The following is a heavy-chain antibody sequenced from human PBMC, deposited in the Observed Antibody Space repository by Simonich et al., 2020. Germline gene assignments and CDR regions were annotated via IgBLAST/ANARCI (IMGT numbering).Heavy chain of an antibody. J-gene: IGHJ6*03. CDR3: ARGALTGDYYYMDV. Sequence: QVQLVQSGAEVKKPGASVKVSCKASGYPFTGYYLHWVRQAPGQGLDWMGGINPNRGGTNNAQKFQGRVTMTRETSISTAYMELSRLRSDDTAVYYCARGALTGDYYYMDVWGKGTTVTVSS. CDR2: INPNRGGT. V-gene: IGHV1-2*02. D-gene: IGHD7-27*01. CDR1: GYPFTGYY.